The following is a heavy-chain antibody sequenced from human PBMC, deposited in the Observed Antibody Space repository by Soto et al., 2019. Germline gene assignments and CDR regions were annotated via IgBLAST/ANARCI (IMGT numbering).Heavy chain of an antibody. D-gene: IGHD3-16*01. V-gene: IGHV3-23*01. CDR3: AKGEGGLDY. CDR2: SSGSADRT. J-gene: IGHJ4*02. CDR1: GFILTSVT. Sequence: GGSLRLSCAASGFILTSVTMSWVRQAPGKGLEWVSRSSGSADRTYYADSVKGRFTISRDPSKNTLYLQMNSLEVDDTAIYYCAKGEGGLDYWGQGTLVTVSS.